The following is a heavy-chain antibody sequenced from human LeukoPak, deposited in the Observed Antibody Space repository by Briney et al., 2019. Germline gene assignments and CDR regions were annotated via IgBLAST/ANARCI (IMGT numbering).Heavy chain of an antibody. CDR3: TTALWRRYAQ. D-gene: IGHD3-3*01. V-gene: IGHV3-15*07. CDR1: GFTFNSYA. Sequence: TGGSLRLSCAASGFTFNSYAMHWVSQAPGKGLEWVGRIKSKTDGGTTDYAAPVKGRFTISRDDSKNTLYLQMNSLKTEDTAVYYCTTALWRRYAQWGQGTLVTVSS. J-gene: IGHJ4*02. CDR2: IKSKTDGGTT.